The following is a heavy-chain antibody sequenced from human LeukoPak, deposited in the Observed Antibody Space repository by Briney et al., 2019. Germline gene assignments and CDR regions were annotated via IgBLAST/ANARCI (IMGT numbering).Heavy chain of an antibody. CDR1: GFTFSSYS. Sequence: GGSLRLSCAASGFTFSSYSMNWVRQAPGKGLEWVSYISSSSSTIYYADSVKGLFTISRANAKNSLYLQMNRLRAEDTTVYYCARDCWDYGSGSYCGIDYWGQGTLVTVSS. J-gene: IGHJ4*02. D-gene: IGHD3-10*01. CDR3: ARDCWDYGSGSYCGIDY. V-gene: IGHV3-48*04. CDR2: ISSSSSTI.